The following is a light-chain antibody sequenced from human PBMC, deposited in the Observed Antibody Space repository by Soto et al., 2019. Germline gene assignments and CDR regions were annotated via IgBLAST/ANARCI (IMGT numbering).Light chain of an antibody. V-gene: IGLV2-14*01. J-gene: IGLJ2*01. Sequence: QSALTQPASVSGSPGQSITISCTATSSDVGSYNYVSWYQQYPGRAPKLMIYEVTNRPSGVSNRFSGSKSGNTASLIISGLQADDXADYYCSSYTSSSTLVFGGGTKLTVL. CDR3: SSYTSSSTLV. CDR2: EVT. CDR1: SSDVGSYNY.